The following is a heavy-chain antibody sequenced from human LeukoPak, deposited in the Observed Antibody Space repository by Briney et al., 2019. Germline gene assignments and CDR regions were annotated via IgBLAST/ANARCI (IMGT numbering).Heavy chain of an antibody. D-gene: IGHD4-23*01. V-gene: IGHV4-39*07. CDR2: IYNSGST. J-gene: IGHJ4*02. Sequence: SETLSLTCTVSGGSISSSSYYWGWIRQSPGKGLEWIRSIYNSGSTYYNPSLKSRVTISIDTSKNQFSLKLSSVTAADTAMYYCARDFYGGNSAFDYWGQGTLVTVSS. CDR3: ARDFYGGNSAFDY. CDR1: GGSISSSSYY.